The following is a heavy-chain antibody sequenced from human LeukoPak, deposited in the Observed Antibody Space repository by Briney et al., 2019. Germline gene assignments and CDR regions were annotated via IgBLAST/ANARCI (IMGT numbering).Heavy chain of an antibody. Sequence: GGSLRLSCAASGFTFSAHWMTWIRQAPGKGLERVANMNQDGRHKNYVDSVKGRFTISRDNSKNTLYLQMNTLKAEDTAVYYCARDSLGMEYYDYWGQGTLVTVSS. V-gene: IGHV3-7*03. CDR3: ARDSLGMEYYDY. J-gene: IGHJ4*02. CDR2: MNQDGRHK. D-gene: IGHD3-16*02. CDR1: GFTFSAHW.